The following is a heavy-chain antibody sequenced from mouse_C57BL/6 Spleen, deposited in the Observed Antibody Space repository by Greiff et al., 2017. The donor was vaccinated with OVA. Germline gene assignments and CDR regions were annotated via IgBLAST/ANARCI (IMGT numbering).Heavy chain of an antibody. CDR1: GYTFTEYT. V-gene: IGHV1-62-2*01. D-gene: IGHD1-1*01. Sequence: QVQLQQSGAELVTPGASVKLSCKASGYTFTEYTIHWVKQRSGQGLEWIGWFYPGSGSIKYNEKFKDKATLTADKSSSTVYMELSRFTSEDTTVYSCVRHEDYDGSCYLDYWGQGTTRTVSS. CDR3: VRHEDYDGSCYLDY. J-gene: IGHJ2*01. CDR2: FYPGSGSI.